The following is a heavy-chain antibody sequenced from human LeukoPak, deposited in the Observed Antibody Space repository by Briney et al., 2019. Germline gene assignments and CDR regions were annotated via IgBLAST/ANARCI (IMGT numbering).Heavy chain of an antibody. D-gene: IGHD1-26*01. J-gene: IGHJ4*02. CDR1: GYNFTSFW. CDR2: IYPGVSDT. V-gene: IGHV5-51*01. CDR3: ARSVSGSYPTFDY. Sequence: GESLKISCKGSGYNFTSFWIGWVRQMPGKGLEWMAIIYPGVSDTRYSPSFQGQVTISADKSISTAYLQWSSLKASDTAMYYCARSVSGSYPTFDYWSQGTLVTVSS.